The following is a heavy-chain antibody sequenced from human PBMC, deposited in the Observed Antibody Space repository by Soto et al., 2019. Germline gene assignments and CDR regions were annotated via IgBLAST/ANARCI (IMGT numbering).Heavy chain of an antibody. V-gene: IGHV2-5*02. J-gene: IGHJ4*02. CDR3: APILLVVAGFDY. CDR1: GFSLSTSGVG. Sequence: QITLKESGPTLVKPTQTLTLTCTFSGFSLSTSGVGVGWIRQPPGKALEWLALIYWDDDKRYSPSLKSRLTIVKQISQNQAVLSTTIMDPVDTVTYYCAPILLVVAGFDYWGQGNLVTVSS. D-gene: IGHD6-19*01. CDR2: IYWDDDK.